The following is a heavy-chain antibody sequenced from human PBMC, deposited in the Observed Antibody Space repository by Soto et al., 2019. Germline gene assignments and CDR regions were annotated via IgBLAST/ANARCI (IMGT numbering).Heavy chain of an antibody. Sequence: QVQLVQSGAEVKKPGASVKVSCKASGYTFTSYAMHWVRQAPGQRLEWMGWINAGNGNTKYSQKFQGRVTITRDTSASTAYMGLSSLRSEDTAGSYCARGLNVYYSDYWGQGTLVTVSS. CDR2: INAGNGNT. J-gene: IGHJ4*02. CDR3: ARGLNVYYSDY. V-gene: IGHV1-3*01. D-gene: IGHD3-16*01. CDR1: GYTFTSYA.